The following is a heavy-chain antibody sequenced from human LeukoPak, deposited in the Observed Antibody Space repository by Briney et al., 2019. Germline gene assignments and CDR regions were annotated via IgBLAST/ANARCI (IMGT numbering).Heavy chain of an antibody. J-gene: IGHJ4*02. D-gene: IGHD6-19*01. Sequence: GGSLRLSCAASGFTFSSYAMHWVRQAPGKGLEWVAVISYDGSNKYYADSVKGRFTISRDNSKNTLYLQMNSLRAEDTAVYYCAREMANHVIAVAGTEFHYWGQGTLVTVSS. CDR2: ISYDGSNK. V-gene: IGHV3-30-3*01. CDR3: AREMANHVIAVAGTEFHY. CDR1: GFTFSSYA.